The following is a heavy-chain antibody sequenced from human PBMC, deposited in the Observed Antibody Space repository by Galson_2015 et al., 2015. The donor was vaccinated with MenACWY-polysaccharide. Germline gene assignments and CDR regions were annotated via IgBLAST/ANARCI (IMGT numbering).Heavy chain of an antibody. CDR3: ARGGRAVYGNNWFVP. D-gene: IGHD6-6*01. CDR1: GGSISSAPYF. CDR2: ISYGGMT. V-gene: IGHV4-30-4*01. Sequence: TLSLACGVSGGSISSAPYFWSWIRRPPGEGLGWVGTISYGGMTYYNPSLESRITISLDMSKDQFSLKLTSVTAADTAVYYCARGGRAVYGNNWFVPWVPGTLVTVS. J-gene: IGHJ5*02.